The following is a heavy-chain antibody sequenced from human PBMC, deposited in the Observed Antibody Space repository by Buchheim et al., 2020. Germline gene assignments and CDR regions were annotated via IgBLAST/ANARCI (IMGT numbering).Heavy chain of an antibody. CDR2: ISGSGGSK. V-gene: IGHV3-23*01. Sequence: EVQLLESGGGLVQPGGSLRLSCAASGFTFSSYAMSWVRQAPGKGLEWVSAISGSGGSKYYATYVKGRFTISKDNSKKQLYLQMNSLRAEDTAVYYCAKDLGGSRPPYYYYYMDVWGKGTT. J-gene: IGHJ6*03. CDR1: GFTFSSYA. CDR3: AKDLGGSRPPYYYYYMDV. D-gene: IGHD2-15*01.